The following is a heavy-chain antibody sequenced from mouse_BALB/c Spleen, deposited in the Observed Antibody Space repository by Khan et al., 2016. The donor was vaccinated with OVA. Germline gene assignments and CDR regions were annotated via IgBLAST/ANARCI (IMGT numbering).Heavy chain of an antibody. V-gene: IGHV2-6-4*01. CDR2: IWSGGST. Sequence: QMQLEESGPGLVAPSQSLSITCTVSGFSLSRYSVHWVRQPPGKGLEWLGMIWSGGSTDYNSALESRLSISKDNSKSQVFLKMNSLQTDDTAMYXCARKKYGNYVSLDYWGQGTSVTVSS. CDR3: ARKKYGNYVSLDY. J-gene: IGHJ4*01. D-gene: IGHD2-10*02. CDR1: GFSLSRYS.